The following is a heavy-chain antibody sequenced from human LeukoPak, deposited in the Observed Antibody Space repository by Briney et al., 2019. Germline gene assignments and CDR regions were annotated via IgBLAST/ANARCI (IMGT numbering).Heavy chain of an antibody. Sequence: GASVKVSCKTSGYTIINYAMIWVRQAPGQGLEWMGWINTNTGNPTYAQGFAGRFVFSLDTSVSTAYLQISSLKAEDTAVYYCARGRRFGGSAAGHQFYYMDVWGQGTTVTVSS. CDR1: GYTIINYA. CDR2: INTNTGNP. CDR3: ARGRRFGGSAAGHQFYYMDV. J-gene: IGHJ6*03. V-gene: IGHV7-4-1*02. D-gene: IGHD3-16*01.